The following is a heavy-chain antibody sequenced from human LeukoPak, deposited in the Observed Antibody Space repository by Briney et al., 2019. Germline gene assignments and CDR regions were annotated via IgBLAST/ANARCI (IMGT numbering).Heavy chain of an antibody. V-gene: IGHV3-30-3*01. Sequence: GGSLRLSCAASVFTFSSNAMHWVRQAPGKGLEWVAVITYDGSNKYYADSVKGRFTISRDNSKNTLYLQMNSLRAEDTAVYYCAEGKLAVAGKSGFDYWGQGTLVTVSS. J-gene: IGHJ4*02. CDR1: VFTFSSNA. D-gene: IGHD6-19*01. CDR2: ITYDGSNK. CDR3: AEGKLAVAGKSGFDY.